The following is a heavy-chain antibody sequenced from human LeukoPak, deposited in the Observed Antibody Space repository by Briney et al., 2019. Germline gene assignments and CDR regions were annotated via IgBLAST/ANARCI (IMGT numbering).Heavy chain of an antibody. D-gene: IGHD4-23*01. CDR2: ISYDGSNK. CDR1: GFTFSNYG. Sequence: GGSLRLSCSASGFTFSNYGMHWVRQAPGKGQERVAVISYDGSNKYYAESVKRRCTIYRDNSKNKLDLQMNSLRAEDTALYYCAKDTMVTLGSYFHYWGQGTQVTVSS. CDR3: AKDTMVTLGSYFHY. V-gene: IGHV3-30*18. J-gene: IGHJ4*02.